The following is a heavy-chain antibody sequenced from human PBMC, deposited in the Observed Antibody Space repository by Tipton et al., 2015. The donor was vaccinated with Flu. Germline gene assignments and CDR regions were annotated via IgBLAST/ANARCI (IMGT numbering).Heavy chain of an antibody. CDR1: GFTFSDYG. CDR3: ARDRWGSLDF. J-gene: IGHJ4*02. Sequence: SLRLSCAASGFTFSDYGMHWIRQAPGKGLEWVAVVSYEGSKKFYGDPVKGRFTISRDYSKNMVYLQMDSPRGEDTAVYYCARDRWGSLDFWGQGTLVTVSS. D-gene: IGHD3-16*01. CDR2: VSYEGSKK. V-gene: IGHV3-30*03.